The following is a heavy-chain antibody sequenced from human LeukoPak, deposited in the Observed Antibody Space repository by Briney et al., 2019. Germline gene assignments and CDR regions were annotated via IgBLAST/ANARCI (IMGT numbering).Heavy chain of an antibody. CDR1: GFTLSSAN. V-gene: IGHV3-66*01. Sequence: GGSLRLSRAASGFTLSSANMSSVSQAPGKGLEWVSVIYIGGGTYYADSVKARFTLSRDNSKNTLYLQMSSLRADDRGMYYCVRDRGYCGGGNCYGLGDDWGQGTLVTVSS. CDR3: VRDRGYCGGGNCYGLGDD. CDR2: IYIGGGT. D-gene: IGHD2-15*01. J-gene: IGHJ4*02.